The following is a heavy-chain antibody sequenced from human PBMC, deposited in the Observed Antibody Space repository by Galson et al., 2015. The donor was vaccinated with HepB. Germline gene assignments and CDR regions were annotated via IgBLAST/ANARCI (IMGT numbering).Heavy chain of an antibody. Sequence: SLRLSCAASGFTFSSYAMHWVRQAPGKGLEWVAVISYDGSNKYYADSVKGRFTISRDNSKNTLYLQMNSLRAEDTAVYYCAREGTGQHIVVVITQDAFDIWGQGTMVTVSS. CDR3: AREGTGQHIVVVITQDAFDI. J-gene: IGHJ3*02. V-gene: IGHV3-30*04. CDR1: GFTFSSYA. D-gene: IGHD2-21*01. CDR2: ISYDGSNK.